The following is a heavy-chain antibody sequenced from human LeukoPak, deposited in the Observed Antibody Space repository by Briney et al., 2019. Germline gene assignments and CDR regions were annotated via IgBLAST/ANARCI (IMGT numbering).Heavy chain of an antibody. CDR2: ISSDGSST. V-gene: IGHV3-74*01. J-gene: IGHJ4*02. CDR3: TRGRAYNYGYFDY. D-gene: IGHD5-18*01. CDR1: GFTFSSDW. Sequence: GGSLRLSCAASGFTFSSDWMHWVRQAPGKGLVWVSRISSDGSSTSYADSVKGRFTISRDNTKNTLYLQMNSLRDEDTAVYYCTRGRAYNYGYFDYWGQGTLVTVSS.